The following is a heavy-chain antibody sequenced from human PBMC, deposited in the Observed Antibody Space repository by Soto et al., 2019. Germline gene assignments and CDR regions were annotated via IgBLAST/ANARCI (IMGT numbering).Heavy chain of an antibody. CDR2: IYYSGST. J-gene: IGHJ4*02. Sequence: QVQLQESGPGLVKPSETLSLTCTVSGGSISSYYWSWIRQPPGKGLEWLGYIYYSGSTNYNPSLKSRVTISVDTSKNQFSLKLSSVTAADTVVYYCARAMRGSYLRYFDYWGQGTLVTVSS. CDR3: ARAMRGSYLRYFDY. CDR1: GGSISSYY. V-gene: IGHV4-59*01. D-gene: IGHD1-26*01.